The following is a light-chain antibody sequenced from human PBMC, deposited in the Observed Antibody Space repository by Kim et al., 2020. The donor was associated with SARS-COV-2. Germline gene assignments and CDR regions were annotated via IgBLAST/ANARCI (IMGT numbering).Light chain of an antibody. J-gene: IGKJ2*01. CDR2: GAS. CDR3: QQYGNWPPYT. V-gene: IGKV3D-15*01. CDR1: QSIGSN. Sequence: EVVMTQSPVTLSVSPGERATLSCRASQSIGSNLAWYQQISGQAPRLLIYGASIRAAGIPVRFSGSGSGTEFTLTISGLQSEDFAVYYCQQYGNWPPYTFGQGTKLDI.